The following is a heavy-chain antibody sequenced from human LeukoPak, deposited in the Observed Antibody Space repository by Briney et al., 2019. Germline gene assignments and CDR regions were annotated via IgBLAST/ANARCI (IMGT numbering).Heavy chain of an antibody. D-gene: IGHD6-19*01. CDR3: TTASVAGTPPFDY. V-gene: IGHV3-15*01. J-gene: IGHJ4*02. CDR1: GFTFSNAW. Sequence: PGGSLKLSCAASGFTFSNAWMSWVRQAPGKGLEWVDRIKSKTDGGTTDYAAPVKGRFTIPRDDSKNTLYLQMNSLKTEDTAVYYCTTASVAGTPPFDYWGQGTLVTVSS. CDR2: IKSKTDGGTT.